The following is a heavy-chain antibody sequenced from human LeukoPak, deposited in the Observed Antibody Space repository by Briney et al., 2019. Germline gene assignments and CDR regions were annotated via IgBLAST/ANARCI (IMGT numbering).Heavy chain of an antibody. Sequence: GGSLRLSCAASGFTFSSYSMNWVRQAPGKGLEWVSYISSSSSTIYYADSVKGRFTISRDNAKNSLYLQMNSLRAEDTAVYYCASPYGAQGEYFFDYWGQGTLVTVSS. D-gene: IGHD4-17*01. CDR2: ISSSSSTI. CDR1: GFTFSSYS. V-gene: IGHV3-48*01. CDR3: ASPYGAQGEYFFDY. J-gene: IGHJ4*02.